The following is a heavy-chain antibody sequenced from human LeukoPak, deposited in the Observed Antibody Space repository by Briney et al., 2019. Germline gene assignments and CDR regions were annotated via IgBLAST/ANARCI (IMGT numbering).Heavy chain of an antibody. Sequence: GESLKISCKGSGYSFTNYWIGWVRQMPGKGLEWMGIIYPGDADTRYSPSFQGQVTSSADKSISTAYLQWSSLKASDTAMYYCARGDYGSGSYLNWFDPWGQGTLVTVSS. CDR2: IYPGDADT. CDR3: ARGDYGSGSYLNWFDP. V-gene: IGHV5-51*01. D-gene: IGHD3-10*01. CDR1: GYSFTNYW. J-gene: IGHJ5*02.